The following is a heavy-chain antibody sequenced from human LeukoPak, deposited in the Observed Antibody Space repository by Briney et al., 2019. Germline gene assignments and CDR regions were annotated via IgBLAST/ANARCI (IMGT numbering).Heavy chain of an antibody. CDR1: GDSISSGNYY. CDR2: IYYSGST. D-gene: IGHD3-16*02. V-gene: IGHV4-39*01. J-gene: IGHJ4*02. Sequence: SETLSLTCTVSGDSISSGNYYWGWIRQPPGKGLEWIGSIYYSGSTYYNPSLKSRVTISVDTSKNQFSLKLSSVTAADTAVYYCARLHDYVWGSYRVFDYWGQGTLVTVSS. CDR3: ARLHDYVWGSYRVFDY.